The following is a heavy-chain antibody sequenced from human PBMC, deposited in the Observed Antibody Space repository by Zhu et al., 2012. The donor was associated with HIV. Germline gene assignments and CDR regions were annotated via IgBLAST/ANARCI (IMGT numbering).Heavy chain of an antibody. Sequence: QVQLQESGPGLVKPSETLSLTCTVSGGSISSHYWSWIRQPPGKGLEWIGYIYYSGSTNYNPSLKSRVTISVDTSKNQFSLKLSSVTAADTAVYYCARETPVAGTFDYWGQGTLVHRLL. CDR1: GGSISSHY. D-gene: IGHD6-19*01. V-gene: IGHV4-59*11. CDR3: ARETPVAGTFDY. CDR2: IYYSGST. J-gene: IGHJ4*02.